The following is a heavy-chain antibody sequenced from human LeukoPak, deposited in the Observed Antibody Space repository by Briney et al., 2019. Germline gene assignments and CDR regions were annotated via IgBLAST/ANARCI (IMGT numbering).Heavy chain of an antibody. J-gene: IGHJ6*02. CDR3: ARDRGRGATKGMDV. V-gene: IGHV3-48*04. CDR2: ISSSSSTI. Sequence: GGSLRLSCAASGFTFSSYSMNWVRQAPGKGLEWVSYISSSSSTIYYADSVKGRFTISRGNAKNSLYLQMNSLRAEDTAVYYCARDRGRGATKGMDVWGQGTTVTVSS. D-gene: IGHD1-26*01. CDR1: GFTFSSYS.